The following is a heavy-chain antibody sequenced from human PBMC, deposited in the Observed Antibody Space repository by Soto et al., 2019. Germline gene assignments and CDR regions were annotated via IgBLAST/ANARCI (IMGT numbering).Heavy chain of an antibody. V-gene: IGHV3-33*03. Sequence: QVQLVESGGGVVQPGRSLRLSCAASGFTFSSYGMHWVRQAPGKGLEWVAVIWYDGSNKYYADSVKGRFTISRDNAKNSLYLQMNSLRAEDTAVYYCANSGYGYWGQGTLVTVSS. D-gene: IGHD5-12*01. CDR2: IWYDGSNK. CDR1: GFTFSSYG. J-gene: IGHJ4*02. CDR3: ANSGYGY.